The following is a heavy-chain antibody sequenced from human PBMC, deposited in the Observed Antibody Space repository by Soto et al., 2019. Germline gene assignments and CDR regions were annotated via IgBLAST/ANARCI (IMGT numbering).Heavy chain of an antibody. V-gene: IGHV4-4*02. CDR3: ARYGSGSSVWFDP. D-gene: IGHD3-10*01. Sequence: PSETLSLTCAVSGGSISSSNWWSWVRQPPGRGLEWIGYIYHSGSTYYNPSLKSRVTISVDTSKNQFSLKLSSVTAADTAVYYCARYGSGSSVWFDPWGQGTLVTVSS. CDR1: GGSISSSNW. J-gene: IGHJ5*02. CDR2: IYHSGST.